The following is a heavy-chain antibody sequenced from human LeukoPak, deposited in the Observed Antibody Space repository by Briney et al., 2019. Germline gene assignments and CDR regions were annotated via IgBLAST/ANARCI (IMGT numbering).Heavy chain of an antibody. J-gene: IGHJ4*02. CDR1: GYTFTGYY. D-gene: IGHD3-10*01. Sequence: ASVKLSCKTSGYTFTGYYIHWVRQPPGQGLEWMWWMNPNSGVTNYAQKFQDRVTMTSDTSISTAYMDLSRLRSDDTAIYYCARAFGGSGKYYSVIWDFWGQGTLVSVSS. V-gene: IGHV1-2*02. CDR2: MNPNSGVT. CDR3: ARAFGGSGKYYSVIWDF.